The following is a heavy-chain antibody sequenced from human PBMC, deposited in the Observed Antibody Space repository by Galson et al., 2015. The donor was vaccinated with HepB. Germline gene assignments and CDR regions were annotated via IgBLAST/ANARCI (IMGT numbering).Heavy chain of an antibody. CDR1: GFSLRTNKMC. J-gene: IGHJ4*02. Sequence: PALVKPTQTLTLTCTFSGFSLRTNKMCVSWIRQPPGKALEWLALIDWDDDKYYSTSLKTRLTISKDTSKNQVVLTMTNMDPVDTATYYCARNGGGSCYRPVFDYWGQGTLVTVSS. CDR2: IDWDDDK. CDR3: ARNGGGSCYRPVFDY. D-gene: IGHD2-15*01. V-gene: IGHV2-70*01.